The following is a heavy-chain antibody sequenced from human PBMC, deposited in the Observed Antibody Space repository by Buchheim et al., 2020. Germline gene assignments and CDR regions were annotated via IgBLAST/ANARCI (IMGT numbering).Heavy chain of an antibody. Sequence: QVQLQEPGPGLVKPSETLSLTCTVSGGSINSYYWSWIRQPPGKGLEWIGYISYSGSTNYNPSLKSRVTISVEPSKNQFSLKVSSVTAADTAVYYCARGYSGFALDYWGQGTL. CDR1: GGSINSYY. CDR2: ISYSGST. V-gene: IGHV4-59*01. CDR3: ARGYSGFALDY. J-gene: IGHJ4*02. D-gene: IGHD5-12*01.